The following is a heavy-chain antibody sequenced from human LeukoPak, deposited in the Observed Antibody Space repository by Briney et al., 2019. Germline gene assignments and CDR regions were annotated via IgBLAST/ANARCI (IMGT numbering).Heavy chain of an antibody. CDR3: ARPTTVAKGAFDI. V-gene: IGHV3-48*04. Sequence: GGSLRLSCAASGFTFSSYSMNWVRQAPGKGLEWVSYITSSSSTIYYADSVKGRFTISRDNAKNSLYLQMNSLRAEDTAVYYCARPTTVAKGAFDIWGQGTMVTVSS. D-gene: IGHD4-23*01. J-gene: IGHJ3*02. CDR1: GFTFSSYS. CDR2: ITSSSSTI.